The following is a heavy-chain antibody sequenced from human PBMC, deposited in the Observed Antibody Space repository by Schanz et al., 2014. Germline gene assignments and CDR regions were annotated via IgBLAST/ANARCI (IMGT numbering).Heavy chain of an antibody. Sequence: QVQLVQSGGEVKKPGASATVSCKASGYTFNNHGISWVRQAPGQGLEWMGWISVYHGHTNYAEKVHGRVTMTTDTATSTAYMEQRSLISDDAAVYYCAGDRVSCVRGRLGVDWGQGTQVIVSS. D-gene: IGHD3-10*01. V-gene: IGHV1-18*01. J-gene: IGHJ4*02. CDR2: ISVYHGHT. CDR3: AGDRVSCVRGRLGVD. CDR1: GYTFNNHG.